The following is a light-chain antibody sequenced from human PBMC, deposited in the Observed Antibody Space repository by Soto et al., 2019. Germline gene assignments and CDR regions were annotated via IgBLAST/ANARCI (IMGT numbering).Light chain of an antibody. CDR1: QSISSY. J-gene: IGKJ1*01. CDR3: QQSYSTPRT. CDR2: AAS. Sequence: IQMTQSPSSLSASVRDRVTITCRASQSISSYLNWYQQKPGTAPKLLIYAASSLQSGVPSRFSGSGSGTDFTLTVSSLQPEDFSTYFCQQSYSTPRTFGQGTKVEVK. V-gene: IGKV1-39*01.